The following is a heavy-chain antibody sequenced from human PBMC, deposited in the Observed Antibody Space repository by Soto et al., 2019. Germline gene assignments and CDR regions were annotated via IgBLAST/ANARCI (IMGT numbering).Heavy chain of an antibody. D-gene: IGHD5-18*01. CDR3: GRSSGYSYGRFDY. CDR2: IYYSRST. J-gene: IGHJ4*02. CDR1: GGSISIYY. V-gene: IGHV4-59*01. Sequence: SENLSLTCTVSGGSISIYYWSWIRHPAGKGLEWIGYIYYSRSTNYNPSLKSRVTISVDTSKNQFSLKLSSVTAADTALYYCGRSSGYSYGRFDYWGRGTLVTVSS.